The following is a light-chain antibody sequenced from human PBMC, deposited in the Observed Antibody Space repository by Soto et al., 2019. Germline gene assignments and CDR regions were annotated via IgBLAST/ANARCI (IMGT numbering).Light chain of an antibody. V-gene: IGKV1-5*01. CDR3: QQYNSYST. CDR1: QSISSW. J-gene: IGKJ1*01. Sequence: IHMTHSPSTLSASVLYRVSITCRASQSISSWLAWYQQKPGKAPKLLIYDASSLESGVPSRFSGSGSGTEFTLTISSLQPDDFATYYCQQYNSYSTFGQGTKVDI. CDR2: DAS.